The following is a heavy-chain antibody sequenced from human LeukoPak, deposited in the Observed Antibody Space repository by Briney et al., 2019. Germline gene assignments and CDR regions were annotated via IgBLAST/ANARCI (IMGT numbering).Heavy chain of an antibody. J-gene: IGHJ4*02. CDR2: IIPIFGTA. CDR1: GGTFSSYA. V-gene: IGHV1-69*13. CDR3: ARGAGDFWSGYSFDY. D-gene: IGHD3-3*01. Sequence: ASVKASCKASGGTFSSYAISWVRQAPGQGLEWMGGIIPIFGTANYAQKFQGRVTVTADESTSTAYMELSSLRSEDTAVYYCARGAGDFWSGYSFDYWGQGTLVTVSS.